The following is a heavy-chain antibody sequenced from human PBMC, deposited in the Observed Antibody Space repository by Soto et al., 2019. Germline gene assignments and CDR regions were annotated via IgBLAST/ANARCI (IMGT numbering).Heavy chain of an antibody. CDR2: IDPSDSYT. CDR1: GYSFTSYW. J-gene: IGHJ4*02. CDR3: AREGADYDYSDY. Sequence: PGESLKISCKGSGYSFTSYWISWVRQMPGKGLEWMGRIDPSDSYTNYSPSFQGHVTISADKSISTAYLQWSSLKASDTAMYYWAREGADYDYSDYWGQGTLVTVSS. D-gene: IGHD3-10*01. V-gene: IGHV5-10-1*01.